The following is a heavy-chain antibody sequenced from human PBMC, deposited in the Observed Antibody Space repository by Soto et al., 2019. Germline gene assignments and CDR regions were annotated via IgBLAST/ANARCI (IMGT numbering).Heavy chain of an antibody. CDR2: ISSDGTTT. J-gene: IGHJ1*01. D-gene: IGHD2-8*01. V-gene: IGHV3-74*01. Sequence: EVQLVQSGGGLAQPGTSLRLSCAASGFTFRKFSMHWVRQVPGKGPVWVSYISSDGTTTDYADSVKGRFTISRDNAKDTLYLQMDSLRAEDTAVYYCAIQDCTNDGCLEAAVTVGGALESWGQGTLVTVSS. CDR1: GFTFRKFS. CDR3: AIQDCTNDGCLEAAVTVGGALES.